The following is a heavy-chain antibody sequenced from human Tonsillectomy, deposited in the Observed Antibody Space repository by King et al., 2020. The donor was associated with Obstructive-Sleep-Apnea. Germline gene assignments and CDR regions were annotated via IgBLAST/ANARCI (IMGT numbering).Heavy chain of an antibody. CDR3: ARVSSSWPQKFAP. D-gene: IGHD6-13*01. J-gene: IGHJ5*02. V-gene: IGHV4-39*07. Sequence: LQLQESGPGLVKPSETLSLTCTVSGGAISSSSYYWGWIRQPPGKGLEGIGSIYYSGTTYYNPSLKSRVTISVDTSKNQFSLKLSSVTAAETAVYYCARVSSSWPQKFAPWGQGTLVTVSS. CDR1: GGAISSSSYY. CDR2: IYYSGTT.